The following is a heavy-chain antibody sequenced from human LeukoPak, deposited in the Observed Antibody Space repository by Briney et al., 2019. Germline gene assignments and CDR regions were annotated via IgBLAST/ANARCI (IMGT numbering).Heavy chain of an antibody. V-gene: IGHV3-74*01. CDR3: AATKTGWYFDL. CDR1: GFTFSSYW. D-gene: IGHD7-27*01. CDR2: INSDGSST. Sequence: HSGGSLRLSCAASGFTFSSYWMHWVRQAPGKGLVWVSRINSDGSSTSYADSVKGRFTISRDNAKNSLYLQMNSLRAEDTAVYYCAATKTGWYFDLWGRGTLVTVSS. J-gene: IGHJ2*01.